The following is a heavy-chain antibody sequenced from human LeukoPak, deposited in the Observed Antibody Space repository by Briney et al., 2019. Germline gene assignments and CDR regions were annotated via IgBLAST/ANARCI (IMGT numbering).Heavy chain of an antibody. V-gene: IGHV4-4*07. Sequence: SETLSLTCTVSGGSISSYYWSWIRQPAGKGLGWIGRIYTSGSTNYNPSLKSRVTMSVDTSKNQFSLKLSSVTAADTAVYYCARESRLDYYGSGSFADYWGQGTLVTVSS. D-gene: IGHD3-10*01. CDR3: ARESRLDYYGSGSFADY. CDR1: GGSISSYY. CDR2: IYTSGST. J-gene: IGHJ4*02.